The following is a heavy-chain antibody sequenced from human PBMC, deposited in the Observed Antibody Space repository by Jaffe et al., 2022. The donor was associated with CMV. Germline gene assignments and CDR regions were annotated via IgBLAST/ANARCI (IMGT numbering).Heavy chain of an antibody. D-gene: IGHD2-15*01. CDR3: ARFLVGNCSGGRCYSNWFDP. Sequence: QVQLQQWGAGLLKPSETLSLTCAVYGGSFTGYYWSWIRQPPGKGLEWIGEINHSGSTNYNPSLKSRVTISVDTSKNQLSLKLSSVTAADTAVFYCARFLVGNCSGGRCYSNWFDPWGQGILVTVSS. CDR2: INHSGST. V-gene: IGHV4-34*01. CDR1: GGSFTGYY. J-gene: IGHJ5*02.